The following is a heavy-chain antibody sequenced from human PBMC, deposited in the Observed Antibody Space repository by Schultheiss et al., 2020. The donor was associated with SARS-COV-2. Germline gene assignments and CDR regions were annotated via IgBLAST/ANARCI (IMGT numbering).Heavy chain of an antibody. Sequence: ASVKVSCKASGYTFTGYYMHWVRQAPGQGLEWMGWINPNSGGTNYAQKFQGRVTMTRDTSISTAYMELSRLRSDDTAVYYCARLREYSSSSGWFDPWGQGTLVTVSS. CDR3: ARLREYSSSSGWFDP. CDR2: INPNSGGT. CDR1: GYTFTGYY. D-gene: IGHD6-6*01. J-gene: IGHJ5*02. V-gene: IGHV1-2*02.